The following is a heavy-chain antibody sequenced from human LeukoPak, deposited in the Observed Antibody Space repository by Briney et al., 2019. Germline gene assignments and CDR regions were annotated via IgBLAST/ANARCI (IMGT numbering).Heavy chain of an antibody. D-gene: IGHD2-8*01. CDR3: AKGRYCTNGVCPLYYYFYMDV. Sequence: PGGSLRLSCAASGFTFSSYSMNWVRQAPGKGLEWVSSISSSSSYIYYADSVKGRFTISRDSAKKSLYLQMNSLRPEDTAVYYCAKGRYCTNGVCPLYYYFYMDVWGKGTTVTVSS. J-gene: IGHJ6*03. CDR2: ISSSSSYI. CDR1: GFTFSSYS. V-gene: IGHV3-21*01.